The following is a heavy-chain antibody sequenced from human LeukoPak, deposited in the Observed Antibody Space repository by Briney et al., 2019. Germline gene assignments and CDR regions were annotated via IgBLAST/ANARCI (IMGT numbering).Heavy chain of an antibody. Sequence: GGSLRLSCAASGFTFSDCYMSWIRQAPGKGLEWVSYISSSGSTIYYADSVKGRFTISRDNAKNSLYLQMNSLRAEDTAVYYCAREYSSSWFSTPSLGYWGQGTLVTVSS. J-gene: IGHJ4*02. CDR2: ISSSGSTI. V-gene: IGHV3-11*01. CDR3: AREYSSSWFSTPSLGY. D-gene: IGHD6-13*01. CDR1: GFTFSDCY.